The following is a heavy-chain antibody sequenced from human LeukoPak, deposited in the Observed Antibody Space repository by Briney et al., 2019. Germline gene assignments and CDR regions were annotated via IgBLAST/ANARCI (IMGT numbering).Heavy chain of an antibody. D-gene: IGHD5-24*01. J-gene: IGHJ4*02. CDR3: ARVGDGFKGGLDC. Sequence: GESLKISCQTSGYKFTGFWIAWVRQMPGEGLEWMGIIDPSHSDVTYGPSFQGQVTISVDRSLSTAFLQWSALQTSDTALYFCARVGDGFKGGLDCWGQGTLVSVSS. CDR1: GYKFTGFW. V-gene: IGHV5-51*01. CDR2: IDPSHSDV.